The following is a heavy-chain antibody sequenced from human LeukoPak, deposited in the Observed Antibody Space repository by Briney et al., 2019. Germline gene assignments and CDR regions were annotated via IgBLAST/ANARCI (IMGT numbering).Heavy chain of an antibody. V-gene: IGHV1-8*03. CDR1: GYTFTSYD. Sequence: ASVKVSCKASGYTFTSYDINWVRQATGQGLEWMGWMNPNSGNTGYAQKFQGRVTITRNTSISTAYMELSSLRSEDTAVYYCARGVDQYYDFWSGYYYYFGYWGQGTLVTVSS. CDR3: ARGVDQYYDFWSGYYYYFGY. CDR2: MNPNSGNT. J-gene: IGHJ4*02. D-gene: IGHD3-3*01.